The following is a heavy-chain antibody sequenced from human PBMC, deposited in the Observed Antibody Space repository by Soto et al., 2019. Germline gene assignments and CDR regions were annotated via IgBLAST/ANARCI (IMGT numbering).Heavy chain of an antibody. V-gene: IGHV5-51*01. CDR3: ARQTYYYDSSGPNWFDP. J-gene: IGHJ5*02. CDR2: IYPGDSDT. D-gene: IGHD3-22*01. CDR1: GYSFTSYW. Sequence: LGESLKISCKGSGYSFTSYWIGWVRQMPGKGLEWMGIIYPGDSDTRYSPSFQGQVTISADKSISTAYLQWSSLKASDTAMYYCARQTYYYDSSGPNWFDPWGQGTLVTVSS.